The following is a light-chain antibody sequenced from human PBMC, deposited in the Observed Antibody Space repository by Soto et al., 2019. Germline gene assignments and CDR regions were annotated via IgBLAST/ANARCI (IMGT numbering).Light chain of an antibody. CDR3: KQYGASPPYT. Sequence: EIVLTQSPGTLSLSPGERATLSCRASRSFASSYLAWYQQRPGQAPRLLIYAASNRATGIPDRFSGSGSGTDFTLTINRLEAEDSAVYYCKQYGASPPYTFGQGTKVEIK. CDR2: AAS. CDR1: RSFASSY. J-gene: IGKJ2*01. V-gene: IGKV3-20*01.